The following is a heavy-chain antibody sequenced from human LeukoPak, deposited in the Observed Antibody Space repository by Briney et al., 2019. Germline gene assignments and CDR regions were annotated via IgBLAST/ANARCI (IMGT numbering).Heavy chain of an antibody. J-gene: IGHJ4*02. D-gene: IGHD3-10*01. V-gene: IGHV3-23*01. CDR1: GFTFSSFA. CDR3: ARDRDGTGNYPLDY. CDR2: ISGSGDST. Sequence: PGGCLRLSCATSGFTFSSFALTWVRQVPGKGLEWGSAISGSGDSTYYADSVKGRFTISRDNSKNTLYLQMNSLRADDTAVYYCARDRDGTGNYPLDYWGQGTLVIVSS.